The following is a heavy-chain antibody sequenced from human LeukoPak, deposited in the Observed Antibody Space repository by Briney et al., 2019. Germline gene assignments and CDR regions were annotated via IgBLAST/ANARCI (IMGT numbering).Heavy chain of an antibody. Sequence: ASVKVSCKASGYTFTSYYMHWVRQAPGQGLEWMGIINPSGGSTRYAQKFQGRVTVTRDTSTNTVYMELSSLRSEDTAVYYCATSLEADPYCSSTSCYGSYYYYGMDVWGQGTTVTVSS. D-gene: IGHD2-2*01. CDR1: GYTFTSYY. V-gene: IGHV1-46*01. CDR2: INPSGGST. CDR3: ATSLEADPYCSSTSCYGSYYYYGMDV. J-gene: IGHJ6*02.